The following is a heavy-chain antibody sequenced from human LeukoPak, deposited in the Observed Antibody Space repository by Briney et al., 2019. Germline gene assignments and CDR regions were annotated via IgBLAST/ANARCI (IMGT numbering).Heavy chain of an antibody. J-gene: IGHJ4*02. Sequence: PGGSLRLSCAVSGFTFSNYWMNWVRQAPGKGLEWVASIKYDGSEKSYVDSVKGRFTISRDNAKNSLYLQMSSLRAEDTAVYYCAKARELVPAASGKYYFDYWGQGTLVTVSS. CDR2: IKYDGSEK. CDR3: AKARELVPAASGKYYFDY. V-gene: IGHV3-7*01. D-gene: IGHD2-2*01. CDR1: GFTFSNYW.